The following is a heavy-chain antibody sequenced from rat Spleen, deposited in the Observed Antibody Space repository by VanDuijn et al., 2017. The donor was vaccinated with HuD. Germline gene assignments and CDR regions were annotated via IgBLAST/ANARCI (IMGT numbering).Heavy chain of an antibody. D-gene: IGHD1-4*01. CDR3: ATPSPTRVSLGWFAY. CDR2: IIYDGSSS. V-gene: IGHV5-7*01. Sequence: EVQLVESGGGIVQPGRSMKLSCVASGFSFSDYAVAWVRQAPKKGLEWVATIIYDGSSSYYRDSVKGRFTISRDNARSTLYLQMNSLRSEDTATYYCATPSPTRVSLGWFAYWGQGTLVTVSS. J-gene: IGHJ3*01. CDR1: GFSFSDYA.